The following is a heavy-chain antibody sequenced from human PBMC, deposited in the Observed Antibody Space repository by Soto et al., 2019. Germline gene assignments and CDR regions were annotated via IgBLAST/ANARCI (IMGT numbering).Heavy chain of an antibody. CDR1: GFTFSSYG. CDR3: ARDSYCYDSSGYYDYYYYGMDV. Sequence: QVQLVESGGGVVQPGRSLRLSCAASGFTFSSYGMHWVRQAPGKGLEWVAVIWYDGSNKYYADSVKGRFTISRDNSKNTLYLQMNSLRAEDTAVYYCARDSYCYDSSGYYDYYYYGMDVWGQGTTVTVSS. J-gene: IGHJ6*02. V-gene: IGHV3-33*01. CDR2: IWYDGSNK. D-gene: IGHD3-22*01.